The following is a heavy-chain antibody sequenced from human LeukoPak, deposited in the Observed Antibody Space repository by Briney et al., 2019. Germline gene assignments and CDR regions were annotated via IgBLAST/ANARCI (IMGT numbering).Heavy chain of an antibody. CDR2: IYPGDSDT. D-gene: IGHD6-19*01. V-gene: IGHV5-51*01. Sequence: GESLKISCKGSGYSFTSYWIGWVRQMPRKGLEWMGIIYPGDSDTRYSPSFQGQVTISANKSISTAYLQWSSLKASDTAMYYCARHSAVGGKGKLFDYWGQGTLVTVSS. J-gene: IGHJ4*02. CDR3: ARHSAVGGKGKLFDY. CDR1: GYSFTSYW.